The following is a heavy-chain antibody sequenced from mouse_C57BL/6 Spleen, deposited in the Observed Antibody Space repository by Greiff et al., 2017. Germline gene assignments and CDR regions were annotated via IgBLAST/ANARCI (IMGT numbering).Heavy chain of an antibody. V-gene: IGHV1-82*01. J-gene: IGHJ1*03. CDR2: IYPGDGDT. D-gene: IGHD2-3*01. Sequence: QVQLKESGPELVKPGASVKISCKASGYAFSSSWMNWVKQRPGKGLEWIGRIYPGDGDTNYNGKFKGKATLTADKSSSTAYMQLSSLTSEDSAVYFCANDGYWYFDVWGTGTTVTVSS. CDR1: GYAFSSSW. CDR3: ANDGYWYFDV.